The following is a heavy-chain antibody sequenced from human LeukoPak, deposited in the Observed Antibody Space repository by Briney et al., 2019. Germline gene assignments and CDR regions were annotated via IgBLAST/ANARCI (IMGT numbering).Heavy chain of an antibody. J-gene: IGHJ6*03. CDR3: ARAVSYYYYYYMAV. CDR2: MNPNSGNT. V-gene: IGHV1-8*02. Sequence: ASVKVSFKSSGGTFSSYAISWVRQAPGQGLDWMGWMNPNSGNTGYAQKFQGRVTMTTNTSISTAYMELSSLRSEDTAVYYCARAVSYYYYYYMAVWGKGTTVTISS. CDR1: GGTFSSYA. D-gene: IGHD5/OR15-5a*01.